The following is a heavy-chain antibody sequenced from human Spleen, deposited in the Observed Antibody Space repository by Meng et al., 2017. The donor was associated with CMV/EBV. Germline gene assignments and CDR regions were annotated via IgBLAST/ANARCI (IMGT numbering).Heavy chain of an antibody. CDR2: IYPGDSDT. CDR3: ATLRDYGNSYGMDV. J-gene: IGHJ6*02. Sequence: GGSLRLSCKGSGYSFSSYWIGWVRQMPGKGLEWMGIIYPGDSDTRYNPSFQGQVTISADTSISTAYLQWTSLKASDTAMYYCATLRDYGNSYGMDVWGQGTTVTVSS. CDR1: GYSFSSYW. V-gene: IGHV5-51*01. D-gene: IGHD4-17*01.